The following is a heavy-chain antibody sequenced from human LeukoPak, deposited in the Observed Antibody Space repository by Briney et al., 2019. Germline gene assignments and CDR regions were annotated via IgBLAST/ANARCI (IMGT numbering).Heavy chain of an antibody. CDR2: IYYSGST. CDR1: GGSISSGDYY. J-gene: IGHJ6*02. Sequence: SETLSLTCTVSGGSISSGDYYWSWIRQHPGKGLEWIGYIYYSGSTNYNPSLKSRVTISVDTSKNQFSLKLSSVTAADTAVYYCARGHSSRIYGMDVWGQGTTVTVSS. CDR3: ARGHSSRIYGMDV. V-gene: IGHV4-30-4*01. D-gene: IGHD6-13*01.